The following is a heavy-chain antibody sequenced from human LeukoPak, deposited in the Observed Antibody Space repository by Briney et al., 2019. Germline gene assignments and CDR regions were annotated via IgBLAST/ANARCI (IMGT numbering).Heavy chain of an antibody. V-gene: IGHV3-30*02. CDR1: GFTFSSYG. CDR2: IRYDGSNK. D-gene: IGHD1-26*01. J-gene: IGHJ3*02. CDR3: ASPTTAGSYSPNDAFDI. Sequence: GGSLRLSCAASGFTFSSYGMHWVRQAPGKGLEWVAFIRYDGSNKYYADSVKGRFTISRDNSKNTLYLQMNSLRAEDTAVYYCASPTTAGSYSPNDAFDIWGQGTMVTVSS.